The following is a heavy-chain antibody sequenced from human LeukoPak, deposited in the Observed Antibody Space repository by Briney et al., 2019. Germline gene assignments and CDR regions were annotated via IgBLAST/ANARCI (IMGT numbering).Heavy chain of an antibody. J-gene: IGHJ6*04. CDR1: GFIFSNND. Sequence: GGSLRLSCAASGFIFSNNDMSWDRQAPGKGLEWVSVIYSGGSTYYADSVKGRFTISRDNSKNTLYLQMSSLRAEDTAVYYCACGGTHQYYYDMDGWGKGTTVTVSS. V-gene: IGHV3-53*01. CDR2: IYSGGST. D-gene: IGHD4-23*01. CDR3: ACGGTHQYYYDMDG.